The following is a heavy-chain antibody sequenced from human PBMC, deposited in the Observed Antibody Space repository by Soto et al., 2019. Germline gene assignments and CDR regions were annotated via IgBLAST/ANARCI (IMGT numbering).Heavy chain of an antibody. Sequence: QVQLVQSGAEAKKPGASVKVSCEASGYTFSSYGISWVRQAPGQGFEWMGWISGYNSITRYAQKFQGRVTMTTDTSTSTAYMELRSLRSDDTAVYYCARAFGSTDYWGQGTLVTVSS. CDR1: GYTFSSYG. J-gene: IGHJ4*02. CDR2: ISGYNSIT. D-gene: IGHD6-13*01. CDR3: ARAFGSTDY. V-gene: IGHV1-18*01.